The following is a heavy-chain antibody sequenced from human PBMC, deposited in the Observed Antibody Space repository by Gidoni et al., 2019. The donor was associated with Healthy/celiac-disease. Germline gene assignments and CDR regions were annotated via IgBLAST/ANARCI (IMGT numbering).Heavy chain of an antibody. CDR3: AKGLGIVGANRGLFDY. CDR1: GFTFSSYA. D-gene: IGHD1-26*01. V-gene: IGHV3-23*01. Sequence: EVQLLESGGGLVQPGGSLRLSCAASGFTFSSYAMSWVRQAPGKGLEWVSAISGSGGSTYYADSVKGRFTISRDNSKNKLYLQMNSLRAEDTAVYYCAKGLGIVGANRGLFDYWGQGTLVTVSS. J-gene: IGHJ4*02. CDR2: ISGSGGST.